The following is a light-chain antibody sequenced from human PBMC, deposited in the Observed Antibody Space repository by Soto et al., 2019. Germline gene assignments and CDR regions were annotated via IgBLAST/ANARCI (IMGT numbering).Light chain of an antibody. J-gene: IGKJ5*01. CDR1: QGISSY. CDR3: LQHNSYPSIT. V-gene: IGKV1-9*01. Sequence: ASVGDSVTITCRASQGISSYLAWYQQKPGKAPKLLIYAASTLQSGVPSRFSGSGSGTEFTLTISSLQPEDFATYYCLQHNSYPSITFGQGTRLEIK. CDR2: AAS.